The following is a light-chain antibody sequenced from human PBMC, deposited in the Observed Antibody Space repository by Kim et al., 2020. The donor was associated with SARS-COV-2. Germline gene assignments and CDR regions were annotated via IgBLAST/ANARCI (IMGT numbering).Light chain of an antibody. CDR1: QSVLYSANNKNY. Sequence: ATINCKSSQSVLYSANNKNYLAWYRQKPGRPPKLLIYWASTRESGVPDRFSGSGSGTDFTLTISSLQAEDVAVYYCQQYYSTPITFGQGTRLEIK. CDR3: QQYYSTPIT. V-gene: IGKV4-1*01. J-gene: IGKJ5*01. CDR2: WAS.